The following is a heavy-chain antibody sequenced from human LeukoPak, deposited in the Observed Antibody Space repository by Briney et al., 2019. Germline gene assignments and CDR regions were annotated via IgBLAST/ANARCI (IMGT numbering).Heavy chain of an antibody. CDR2: INPSGGST. CDR3: AREGGQGIAVAGSMARWFDP. J-gene: IGHJ5*02. V-gene: IGHV1-46*01. CDR1: GYTFTSYY. D-gene: IGHD6-19*01. Sequence: ASVKVSCKASGYTFTSYYMHWVRQAPGQGLEWMGIINPSGGSTSYAQKFQGRVTMTRDTSTSTVYMELSSLRSEDTAVYYCAREGGQGIAVAGSMARWFDPWGQGTLVTVSS.